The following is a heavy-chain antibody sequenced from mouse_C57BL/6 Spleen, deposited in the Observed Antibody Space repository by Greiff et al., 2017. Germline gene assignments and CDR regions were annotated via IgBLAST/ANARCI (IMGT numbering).Heavy chain of an antibody. Sequence: QVQLQQPGAELVRPGSSVKLSCKASGYTFTSYWMDWVKQRPGQGLEWIGNIYPSDSETHYNQKFKDKATLTVDKSSSTAYMQLSSLTSEDSAVXYCARQQLMAYAMDYWGQGTSVTVSS. J-gene: IGHJ4*01. CDR1: GYTFTSYW. D-gene: IGHD3-2*02. V-gene: IGHV1-61*01. CDR3: ARQQLMAYAMDY. CDR2: IYPSDSET.